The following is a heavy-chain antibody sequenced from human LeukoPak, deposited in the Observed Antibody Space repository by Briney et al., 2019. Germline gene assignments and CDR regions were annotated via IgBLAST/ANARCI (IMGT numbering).Heavy chain of an antibody. CDR2: IYSGGST. CDR3: ARDSVIAAAGNGSDYYYYYGMDV. Sequence: PGGSLRLSCAASGFTVSSNYMSWVRQAPGKGLEWVSVIYSGGSTYYADSVKGRFTISTDNSKTTLYLQMNSLRAEDTAVYYCARDSVIAAAGNGSDYYYYYGMDVWGQGTTVTVSS. J-gene: IGHJ6*02. CDR1: GFTVSSNY. V-gene: IGHV3-53*01. D-gene: IGHD6-13*01.